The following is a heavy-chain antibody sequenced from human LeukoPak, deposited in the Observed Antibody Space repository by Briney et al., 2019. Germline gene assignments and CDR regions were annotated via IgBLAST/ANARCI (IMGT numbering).Heavy chain of an antibody. CDR1: GGSISSYY. Sequence: SETLSLTCTVSGGSISSYYWSWIRQPPGKGLEWFGYIYYSGSTNYNPSLKSRVTISVDTSKNQFSLELSSVTAADTAVYYCAREGTRTMDDAFDIWGQGTMVTVSS. J-gene: IGHJ3*02. CDR2: IYYSGST. CDR3: AREGTRTMDDAFDI. D-gene: IGHD3-10*01. V-gene: IGHV4-59*01.